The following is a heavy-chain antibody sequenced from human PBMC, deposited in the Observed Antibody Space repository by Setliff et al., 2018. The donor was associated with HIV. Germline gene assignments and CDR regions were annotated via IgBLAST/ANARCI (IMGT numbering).Heavy chain of an antibody. J-gene: IGHJ4*02. V-gene: IGHV3-23*01. Sequence: PGGSLRLSCAASGFTFSAYAMTWVRQAPGKGLEWVSATTSNGRTTDYAESVRGRFILSRDNSGNTLYLQMNSLRADDTATYYCAKDEFSPLRSDSWGLGILVTVSS. D-gene: IGHD3-10*01. CDR1: GFTFSAYA. CDR3: AKDEFSPLRSDS. CDR2: TTSNGRTT.